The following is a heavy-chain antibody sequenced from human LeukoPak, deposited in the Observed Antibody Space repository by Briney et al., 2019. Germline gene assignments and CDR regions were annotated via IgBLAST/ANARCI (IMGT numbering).Heavy chain of an antibody. CDR2: ITSSGNYI. V-gene: IGHV3-21*01. D-gene: IGHD6-19*01. CDR1: GFTFSSYS. CDR3: AREGYSSVWSGSFDY. J-gene: IGHJ4*02. Sequence: GGSLRLSCAAPGFTFSSYSMNWVRQAPGKGLEWVSSITSSGNYIYYTDSVKGRFTISRDNAKTSLYLQMNSLRAEDTAVYYCAREGYSSVWSGSFDYWGQGILVTVSS.